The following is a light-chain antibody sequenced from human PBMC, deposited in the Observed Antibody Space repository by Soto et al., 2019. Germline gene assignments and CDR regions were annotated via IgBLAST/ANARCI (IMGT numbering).Light chain of an antibody. J-gene: IGLJ2*01. CDR2: GNS. CDR3: QSYDSSLSHVV. Sequence: QSVLTQPPSVSGAPGQRVTISCTGSSSNIGAGYAVHWYQQLPGTAPKLLIYGNSNRPSGVPDRFSGSKSGTSASLAITGLQAEDEADYYCQSYDSSLSHVVFGGGTKVTVL. V-gene: IGLV1-40*01. CDR1: SSNIGAGYA.